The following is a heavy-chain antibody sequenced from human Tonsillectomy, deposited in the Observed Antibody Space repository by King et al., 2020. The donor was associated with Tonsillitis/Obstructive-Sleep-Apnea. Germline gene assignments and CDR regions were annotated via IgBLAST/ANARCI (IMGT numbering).Heavy chain of an antibody. D-gene: IGHD1/OR15-1a*01. CDR3: ARGRWNKYYYYYYMDV. CDR1: GGTFSSYA. Sequence: QLVQSGAEVKKPGSSVKVSCKASGGTFSSYAISWVRQAPGQGLEWMGGIIPLFGTANYAQKFQGRVTITADESTSTGYMELSSLSSEDTAVYFCARGRWNKYYYYYYMDVWGKGTTVTVSS. V-gene: IGHV1-69*12. J-gene: IGHJ6*03. CDR2: IIPLFGTA.